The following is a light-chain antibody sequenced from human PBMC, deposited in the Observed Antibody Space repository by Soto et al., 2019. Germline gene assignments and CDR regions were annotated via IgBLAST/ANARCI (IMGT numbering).Light chain of an antibody. CDR1: TGAVTSGHY. CDR2: DTS. Sequence: QAVVTQEPSLTVSPGGTVTLTCGSSTGAVTSGHYPYWFQQKPGQAPRTLIYDTSNKHSWTPARFSGSLLGGKAALTLSGAQPEDEADYYCLLSCSGGVRVFGGGTKLTVL. J-gene: IGLJ2*01. CDR3: LLSCSGGVRV. V-gene: IGLV7-46*01.